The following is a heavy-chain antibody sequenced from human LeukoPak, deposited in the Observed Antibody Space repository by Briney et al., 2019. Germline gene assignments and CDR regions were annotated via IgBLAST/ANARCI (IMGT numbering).Heavy chain of an antibody. J-gene: IGHJ4*02. V-gene: IGHV3-66*01. CDR1: EFSVGSNY. CDR3: ARDFSSYYDSTSNYRDAYFDY. D-gene: IGHD3-22*01. Sequence: RGSLRLSCAASEFSVGSNYMTWVRQAPGKGLEWVSLIYSGGSTYYADSVKGRFTISRDNSKNTLYLQMNSLRAEDTAVYYCARDFSSYYDSTSNYRDAYFDYWGQETLVTVSS. CDR2: IYSGGST.